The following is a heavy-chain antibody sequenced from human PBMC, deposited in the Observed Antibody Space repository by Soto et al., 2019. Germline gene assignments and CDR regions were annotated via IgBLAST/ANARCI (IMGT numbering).Heavy chain of an antibody. CDR1: GGSISSGDYS. Sequence: SETLSLTSAVSGGSISSGDYSWSWIRQPPGKGLEWIGYIYHSGSTYYNPSLKSRVTISVDRSKNQFSLKLSSVTAEVNAVYYFSKDRYYYFRIDVWGQGTLVTVSS. V-gene: IGHV4-30-2*01. CDR2: IYHSGST. CDR3: SKDRYYYFRIDV. J-gene: IGHJ6*02.